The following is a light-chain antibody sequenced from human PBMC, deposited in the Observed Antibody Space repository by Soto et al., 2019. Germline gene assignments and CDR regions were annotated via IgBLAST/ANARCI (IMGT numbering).Light chain of an antibody. CDR2: SNN. CDR3: AAWDDNLNGPHWV. Sequence: QSVLTQPPSASGTPGQRVTISCSGSNSNIGSNTVNWYQQLPGTAPKLLIYSNNQRPSGVPDRFSGSKSGTSASLAISGLQSEDEADYYCAAWDDNLNGPHWVFGGATKLTVL. J-gene: IGLJ3*02. V-gene: IGLV1-44*01. CDR1: NSNIGSNT.